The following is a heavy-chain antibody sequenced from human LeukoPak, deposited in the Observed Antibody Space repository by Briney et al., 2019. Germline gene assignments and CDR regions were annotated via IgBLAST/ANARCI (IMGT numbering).Heavy chain of an antibody. J-gene: IGHJ6*03. D-gene: IGHD2-21*02. Sequence: SETLSLTCAVYGGSFSGYYWSWIRQPPGKGLEWIGEINHSGSTNYNPSLKSRVTISVDTSKNQFSLKLSSVTAADTAVYCCARTYCGGDCRGYYYSYYMDVWGKGTTVTISS. CDR1: GGSFSGYY. V-gene: IGHV4-34*01. CDR3: ARTYCGGDCRGYYYSYYMDV. CDR2: INHSGST.